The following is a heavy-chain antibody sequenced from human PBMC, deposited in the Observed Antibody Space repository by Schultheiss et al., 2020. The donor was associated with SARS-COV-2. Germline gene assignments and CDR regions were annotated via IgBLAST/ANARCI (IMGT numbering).Heavy chain of an antibody. V-gene: IGHV3-21*01. CDR1: GFTFSSYS. D-gene: IGHD4-17*01. J-gene: IGHJ6*03. CDR2: ISSSSSYI. CDR3: ARDNGDYGALRSYYYYYYMDV. Sequence: GGSLRLSCAASGFTFSSYSMNWVRQAPGKGLEWVSSISSSSSYIYYADSVKGRFTISRDNAKNSLYLQMNSLRAEDTAVYYCARDNGDYGALRSYYYYYYMDVWGKGTTVTVSS.